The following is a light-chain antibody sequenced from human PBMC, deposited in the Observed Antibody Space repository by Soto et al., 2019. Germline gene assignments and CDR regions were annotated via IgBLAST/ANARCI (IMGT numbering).Light chain of an antibody. J-gene: IGKJ4*01. CDR3: QQHDNCPPVT. V-gene: IGKV3-15*01. CDR1: QSVGRS. CDR2: GTS. Sequence: IVMTQSPATLSVSPGETATLSCRASQSVGRSLAWYQQKPGQAPRLLIYGTSASATGIPATFSGSGSGTEFTLTISSLHSEEFAIYYCQQHDNCPPVTFGGGTKVDIK.